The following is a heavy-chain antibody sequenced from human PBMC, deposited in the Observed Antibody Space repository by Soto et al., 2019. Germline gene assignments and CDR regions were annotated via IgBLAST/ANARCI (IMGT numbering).Heavy chain of an antibody. V-gene: IGHV3-23*01. J-gene: IGHJ4*02. CDR2: IIGRGGTT. CDR3: AKDLKVTTGFAPFNY. Sequence: EVQLLESGGGXVXPXGSLXLSXAXXXXXFSXYXXXWVRXAPGKGLEWVSAIIGRGGTTYYADSVKGRFTISRDNSRNTLYLQMNSLRAEDTAVYYCAKDLKVTTGFAPFNYWGQGTLVTVSS. CDR1: XXXFSXYX. D-gene: IGHD4-4*01.